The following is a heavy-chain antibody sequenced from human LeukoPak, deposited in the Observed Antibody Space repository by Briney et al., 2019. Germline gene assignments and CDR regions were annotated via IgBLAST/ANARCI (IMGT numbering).Heavy chain of an antibody. CDR3: ARVPIEWSNLYFDY. D-gene: IGHD2-8*01. CDR1: GYTLSDYY. J-gene: IGHJ4*02. Sequence: ASVKVSCKSSGYTLSDYYVHWVRQAPGQGLEWMGMINPNTGATKTAQRFQGRVTMTGDTSINTASMELTSLTSGDAAVYYCARVPIEWSNLYFDYWGQGTHVTVSS. CDR2: INPNTGAT. V-gene: IGHV1-2*02.